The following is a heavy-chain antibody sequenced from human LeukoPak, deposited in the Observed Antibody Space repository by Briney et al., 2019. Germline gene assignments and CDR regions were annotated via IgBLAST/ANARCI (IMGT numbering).Heavy chain of an antibody. V-gene: IGHV3-23*01. J-gene: IGHJ4*02. CDR3: ARRYFDY. CDR1: GFTFSSHA. CDR2: LIENGATT. Sequence: GGSLRLSCAASGFTFSSHAMSWVRRAPGKGLEWVSGLIENGATTYYADSVKGRFTISRDNSKNSLYLQMNSLRAEDTAVYYCARRYFDYWGQGTLVTVSS.